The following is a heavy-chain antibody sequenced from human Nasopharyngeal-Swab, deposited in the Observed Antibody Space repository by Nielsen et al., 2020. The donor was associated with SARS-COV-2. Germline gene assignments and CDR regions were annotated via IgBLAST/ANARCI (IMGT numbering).Heavy chain of an antibody. CDR1: GFTFSSYS. V-gene: IGHV3-21*01. Sequence: GESLKISCAASGFTFSSYSMNWVRQAPGKGLEWVSSISSSSSYIYYADSVKGRFTISRDNAKNSLYLQMNSLRAEDTAVYYCARGEQLAYGMDVWGQGTTVTVSS. J-gene: IGHJ6*02. CDR3: ARGEQLAYGMDV. CDR2: ISSSSSYI. D-gene: IGHD6-6*01.